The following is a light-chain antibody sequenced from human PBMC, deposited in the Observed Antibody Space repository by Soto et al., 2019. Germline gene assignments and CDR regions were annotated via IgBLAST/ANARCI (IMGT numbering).Light chain of an antibody. J-gene: IGKJ4*01. Sequence: EIVMTQSPATLSVSPGERATLSCRASQSVSSNLAWYQQKPGQTPKLLIYVASTRATGIPARFSGSGSGTEFTLPISSLQSEDFEVYYCQQYNVWPLTFGGGTKVEFK. CDR1: QSVSSN. V-gene: IGKV3-15*01. CDR2: VAS. CDR3: QQYNVWPLT.